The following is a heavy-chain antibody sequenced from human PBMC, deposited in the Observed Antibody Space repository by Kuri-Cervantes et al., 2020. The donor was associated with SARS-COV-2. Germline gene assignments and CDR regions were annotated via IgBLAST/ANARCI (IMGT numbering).Heavy chain of an antibody. CDR3: ARDLQRGTFDI. V-gene: IGHV1-69*06. Sequence: SVKVSCKASGGTFSSYAISWVRQAPGQGLEWMGGIIPIFGTANYAQKFQGRVTITADKSTSTAYTELSSLRSEDTAVYYCARDLQRGTFDIRGQGTMVTVSS. J-gene: IGHJ3*02. D-gene: IGHD1-14*01. CDR1: GGTFSSYA. CDR2: IIPIFGTA.